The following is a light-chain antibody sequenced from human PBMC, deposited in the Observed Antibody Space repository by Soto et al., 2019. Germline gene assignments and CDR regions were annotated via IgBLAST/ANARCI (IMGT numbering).Light chain of an antibody. CDR1: QPISDY. CDR2: TAS. V-gene: IGKV1-39*01. Sequence: DIQMTQSPSSLSASVGDRVTITCRTSQPISDYLNWYQQKPGKAPTLMIYTASNLQSGVPSRFSGSGSGTHCTLTISSLQPEDVATYYCQQHYNTPRTLGQGTKVDIK. J-gene: IGKJ1*01. CDR3: QQHYNTPRT.